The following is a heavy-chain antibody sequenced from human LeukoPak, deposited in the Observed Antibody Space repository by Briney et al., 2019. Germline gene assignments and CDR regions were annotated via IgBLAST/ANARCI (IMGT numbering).Heavy chain of an antibody. D-gene: IGHD3-9*01. CDR1: GFTFSSYG. CDR2: ISGSGGST. CDR3: AKVPRDYYDILTGYYPIDY. J-gene: IGHJ4*02. Sequence: GGSLRLSCAASGFTFSSYGMHWVRQAPGKGLEWVSAISGSGGSTYYADSVKGRFTISRDNSKNTLYLQMNSLRAEDTAVYYCAKVPRDYYDILTGYYPIDYWGQGTLVTVSS. V-gene: IGHV3-23*01.